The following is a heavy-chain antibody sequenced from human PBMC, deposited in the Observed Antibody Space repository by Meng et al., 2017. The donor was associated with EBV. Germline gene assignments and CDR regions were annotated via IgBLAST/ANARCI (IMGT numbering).Heavy chain of an antibody. V-gene: IGHV1-69*12. CDR2: LIPMVGAP. D-gene: IGHD3-10*01. CDR1: GGTFRSDA. CDR3: ASESGRGFTPDY. Sequence: QGQLLQSGAGGKKPGSSVKVSCRTAGGTFRSDAVSWVRQAPGQGLEWMGGLIPMVGAPHYAQKFQGRVTIIADESTSTHSMELNSLRSEDTAMYYCASESGRGFTPDYWGQGTLVTVSS. J-gene: IGHJ4*02.